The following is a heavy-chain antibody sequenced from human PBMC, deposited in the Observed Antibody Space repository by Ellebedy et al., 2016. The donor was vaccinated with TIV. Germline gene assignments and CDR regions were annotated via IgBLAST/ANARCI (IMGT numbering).Heavy chain of an antibody. V-gene: IGHV4-38-2*02. J-gene: IGHJ5*02. CDR3: AKGSTGRANPSDYDP. D-gene: IGHD4-11*01. CDR2: IFHSGST. CDR1: GYSISSGYY. Sequence: MPSETLSLTCTVSGYSISSGYYWAWIRQPPGKGLEWIGSIFHSGSTYYNPSLKSRVTISLDASKNHFSLKLSSVTAADTAVYFCAKGSTGRANPSDYDPWGQGTLVTVSS.